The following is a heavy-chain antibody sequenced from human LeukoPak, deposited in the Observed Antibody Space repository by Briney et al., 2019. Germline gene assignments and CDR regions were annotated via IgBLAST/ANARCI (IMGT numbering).Heavy chain of an antibody. J-gene: IGHJ4*02. D-gene: IGHD3-9*01. Sequence: GGSLRLSCSASGFTFSSYTIHWVRQAPGKGLEFVSAITSNRGSAYYADSVKGRFTISRDNSKNTVYLQMSSLRAEDTAVYYCVIVRGYFDSSGSDYWGRGTLVTVSS. CDR1: GFTFSSYT. CDR2: ITSNRGSA. CDR3: VIVRGYFDSSGSDY. V-gene: IGHV3-64D*06.